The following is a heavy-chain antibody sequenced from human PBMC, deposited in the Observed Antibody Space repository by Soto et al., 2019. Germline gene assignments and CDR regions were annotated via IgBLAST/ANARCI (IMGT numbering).Heavy chain of an antibody. D-gene: IGHD3-3*01. V-gene: IGHV3-21*01. CDR3: AREGQGHYYDFWSGYTDYYYMDV. CDR1: GFTFSSYS. J-gene: IGHJ6*03. Sequence: EVQLVESGGGLVKPGGSLRLSCAASGFTFSSYSMNWVRQAPGKGLEWVSSISSSSSYIYYADSVKGRFTISRDNAKNSLYLQMNSLRAEDTAVYYCAREGQGHYYDFWSGYTDYYYMDVWGKGTTVTVSS. CDR2: ISSSSSYI.